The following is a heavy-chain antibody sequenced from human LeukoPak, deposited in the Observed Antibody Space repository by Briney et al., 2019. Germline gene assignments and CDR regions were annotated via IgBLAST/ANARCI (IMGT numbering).Heavy chain of an antibody. Sequence: SETLSLTCTVSGYSITSDYYWGWIRQSPGKGLEWIGSIYHSGVTYFNPSLKSRITLSIDTSKNQFSLQLSSVTAAKTALYYCVRSGPYIKEGFDYWGQGTLVTVSS. J-gene: IGHJ4*01. V-gene: IGHV4-38-2*02. D-gene: IGHD1-26*01. CDR2: IYHSGVT. CDR1: GYSITSDYY. CDR3: VRSGPYIKEGFDY.